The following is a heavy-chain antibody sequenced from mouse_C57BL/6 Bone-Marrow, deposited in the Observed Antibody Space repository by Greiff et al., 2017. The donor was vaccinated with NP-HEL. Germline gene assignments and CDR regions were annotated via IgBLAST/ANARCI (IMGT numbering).Heavy chain of an antibody. CDR2: IYPRSGNT. J-gene: IGHJ4*01. CDR1: GYTFTSYG. V-gene: IGHV1-81*01. Sequence: VMLVESGAELARPGASVKLSCKASGYTFTSYGISWVKQRTGQGLEWIGEIYPRSGNTYYNEKFKGKATLTADKSSSTAYMELRSLTSEDSAVYFCARWRLPYAVDYWGQGTSVTVSS. D-gene: IGHD2-4*01. CDR3: ARWRLPYAVDY.